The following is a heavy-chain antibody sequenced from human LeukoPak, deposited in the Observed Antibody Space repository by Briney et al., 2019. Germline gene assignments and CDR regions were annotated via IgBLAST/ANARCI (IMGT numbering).Heavy chain of an antibody. Sequence: SETLSLTCTVSGGSITSYFWNWIRQPPGKGLEWVGSIYYSGSTSYNPSLKSRVTMAVDTSNNQFSLRLSSVTAADTAVYYCARLRYLGYCSSTSCYPWGQGTLVTVSS. D-gene: IGHD2-2*01. CDR2: IYYSGST. J-gene: IGHJ5*02. V-gene: IGHV4-59*01. CDR3: ARLRYLGYCSSTSCYP. CDR1: GGSITSYF.